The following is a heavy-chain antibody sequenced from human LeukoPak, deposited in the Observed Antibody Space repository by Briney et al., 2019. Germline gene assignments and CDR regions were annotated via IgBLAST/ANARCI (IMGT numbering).Heavy chain of an antibody. CDR3: ARQTGSGLFILP. J-gene: IGHJ4*02. CDR1: GVSISSSNSY. CDR2: IYYSGNT. Sequence: SETLSLTCTVSGVSISSSNSYWGWIRQPPGKGLKWIGSIYYSGNTYYNASLKSQVSISIDTSKNQFSLKLTSVTAADTAVYYCARQTGSGLFILPGGQGTLVTVSS. V-gene: IGHV4-39*01. D-gene: IGHD3/OR15-3a*01.